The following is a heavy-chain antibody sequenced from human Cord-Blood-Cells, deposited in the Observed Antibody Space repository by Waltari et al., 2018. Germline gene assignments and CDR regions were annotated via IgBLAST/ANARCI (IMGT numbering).Heavy chain of an antibody. D-gene: IGHD4-17*01. J-gene: IGHJ3*02. CDR1: GGTFSSYA. Sequence: QVQLVQSGAEVKKPGSSVKVSCKASGGTFSSYAISWVRQAPGQGLEWMGRIIPILGIANYEQKFQGRVTITADKSTSTAYMELSSLGSEDTAVYYCARDAVTSDAFDIWGQGTMVTVSS. V-gene: IGHV1-69*09. CDR3: ARDAVTSDAFDI. CDR2: IIPILGIA.